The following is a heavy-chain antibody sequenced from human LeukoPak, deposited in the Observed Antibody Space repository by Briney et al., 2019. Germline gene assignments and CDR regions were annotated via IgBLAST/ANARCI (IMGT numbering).Heavy chain of an antibody. D-gene: IGHD3-22*01. CDR1: GFTFSDYY. CDR2: ISSSGSTI. J-gene: IGHJ6*02. Sequence: GGSLRLSCAASGFTFSDYYMSWIRQAPGKGLEWVSYISSSGSTIYYADSVKGRFTISRDNAKNSLYLQMNSLRAEDTAVYYCARGLTYYYDSSGSYYYYGMGVWGQGTTVTVSS. CDR3: ARGLTYYYDSSGSYYYYGMGV. V-gene: IGHV3-11*01.